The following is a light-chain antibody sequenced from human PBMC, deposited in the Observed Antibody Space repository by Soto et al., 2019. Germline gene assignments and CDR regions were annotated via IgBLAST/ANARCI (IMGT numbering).Light chain of an antibody. CDR1: SSDIGDYNY. V-gene: IGLV2-14*03. J-gene: IGLJ2*01. CDR3: SSYTSNNFVI. CDR2: DVS. Sequence: QSVLTQPASVPGSPGQSITISCTGSSSDIGDYNYVSWYKQHPGKAPKLMIYDVSNRPSGVSNRFSGSKSGNTASLTISGLQAEDEADYYCSSYTSNNFVIFGGGTKLTVL.